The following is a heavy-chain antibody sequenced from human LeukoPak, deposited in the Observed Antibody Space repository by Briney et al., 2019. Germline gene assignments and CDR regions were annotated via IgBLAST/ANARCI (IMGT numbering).Heavy chain of an antibody. CDR2: IYHSGST. Sequence: SETLSLTCAVSGYSISSGYYWGWIRQPPGKGLEWIGEIYHSGSTNYNPSLKSRVTISVDTSKNQFSLKLTSLTAADTALYFCARDSMRIQTGTTPWGQGTLVTVSS. D-gene: IGHD1-1*01. CDR3: ARDSMRIQTGTTP. V-gene: IGHV4-38-2*02. CDR1: GYSISSGYY. J-gene: IGHJ5*02.